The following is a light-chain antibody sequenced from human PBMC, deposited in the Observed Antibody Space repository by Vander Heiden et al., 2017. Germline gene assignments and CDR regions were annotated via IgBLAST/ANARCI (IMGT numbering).Light chain of an antibody. CDR2: KDS. CDR1: ALPKQY. Sequence: SYELTPPPSVSVSPGQTARITCSGDALPKQYAYWYQQKPGQAPGLVIYKDSERPSGIPERFSGSSSGNTATLTISGVQAEDEADYYCHSEDRSGTWVFGGGTKLTVL. J-gene: IGLJ3*02. CDR3: HSEDRSGTWV. V-gene: IGLV3-25*03.